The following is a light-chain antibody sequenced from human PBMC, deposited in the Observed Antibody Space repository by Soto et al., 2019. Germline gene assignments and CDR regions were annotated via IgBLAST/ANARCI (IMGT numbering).Light chain of an antibody. CDR3: QQTYSAPPT. CDR2: AAS. Sequence: DIQMTQCPSSLSASVGDRVTITCRASPIISTYLNWYQQRAGLAPRLLIYAASSLQSGVPPRFSGSGSGTDFTLTISSLQPEDFATYFCQQTYSAPPTFGQGTKVDI. J-gene: IGKJ1*01. CDR1: PIISTY. V-gene: IGKV1-39*01.